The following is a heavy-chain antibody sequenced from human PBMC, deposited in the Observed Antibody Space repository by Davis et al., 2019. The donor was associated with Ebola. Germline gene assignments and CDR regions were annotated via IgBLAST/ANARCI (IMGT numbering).Heavy chain of an antibody. D-gene: IGHD1-1*01. CDR1: GFTFSSYW. V-gene: IGHV3-7*01. CDR2: IKQDGSEK. CDR3: ARDQLAYYYYGMDV. J-gene: IGHJ6*02. Sequence: GESLKISCAASGFTFSSYWMSWVRQAPGKGLEWVANIKQDGSEKYYVDSVKGRFTISRDNAKNSLYLQMNSLRAEDTAVYYCARDQLAYYYYGMDVWGQGTTVTVSS.